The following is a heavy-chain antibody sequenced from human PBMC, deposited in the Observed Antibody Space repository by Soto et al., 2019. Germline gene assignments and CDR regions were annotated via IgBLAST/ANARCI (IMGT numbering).Heavy chain of an antibody. J-gene: IGHJ5*02. CDR3: AKNGRAAAMYNWFDP. CDR2: ISGSGGNT. D-gene: IGHD6-13*01. CDR1: GFTFSSYA. V-gene: IGHV3-23*01. Sequence: EVQLLESGGGLVQPGGSLRLSCTGSGFTFSSYAMNWVRQAPGKGLECVSTISGSGGNTYYPDSVKGRFTISRDNSKNTLYLQMSSLRAEDTAVYYCAKNGRAAAMYNWFDPWGQGTLVTVSS.